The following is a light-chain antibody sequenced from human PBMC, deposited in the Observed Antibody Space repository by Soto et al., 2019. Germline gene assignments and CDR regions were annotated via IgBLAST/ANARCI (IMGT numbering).Light chain of an antibody. V-gene: IGKV1-39*01. CDR1: LGIANY. Sequence: DIHMTQSPSSLSASVGDRVTITCRASLGIANYLNWYQHKPGKAPNLLIYAASRLQSGVPSRFSGRGSGTDFTLTISSLQPEDFGTYYCQQSHDTPFTFGPGTKVDI. CDR2: AAS. J-gene: IGKJ3*01. CDR3: QQSHDTPFT.